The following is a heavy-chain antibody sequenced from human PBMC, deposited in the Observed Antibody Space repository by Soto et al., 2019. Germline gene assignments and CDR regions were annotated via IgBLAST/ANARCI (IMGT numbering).Heavy chain of an antibody. CDR2: IDPSDSYT. CDR3: ASGTYTAAGIDY. J-gene: IGHJ4*02. CDR1: GYSFTSYW. V-gene: IGHV5-10-1*01. Sequence: GESLKISCKGSGYSFTSYWISWVRQMPGKGLEWMGRIDPSDSYTNYSPSFQGHVTISADKSISTAYLQWSSLKASDTAMYYCASGTYTAAGIDYWGQGTLLTVSS. D-gene: IGHD6-13*01.